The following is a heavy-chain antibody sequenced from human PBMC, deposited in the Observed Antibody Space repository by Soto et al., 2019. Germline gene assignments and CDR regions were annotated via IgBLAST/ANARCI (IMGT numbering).Heavy chain of an antibody. CDR1: GGSISSGGYY. CDR3: ARDGSSGWFDS. CDR2: IYYSGST. J-gene: IGHJ5*01. Sequence: QVQLQESGPGLVKPSQTLSLTCTVSGGSISSGGYYWSWIRQHPGKGLEWIGYIYYSGSTYYNPSPKRRVTMSVDSTKNQFSLKLTSVTAADTAVYYCARDGSSGWFDSWGQGTLVTVSS. D-gene: IGHD6-19*01. V-gene: IGHV4-31*03.